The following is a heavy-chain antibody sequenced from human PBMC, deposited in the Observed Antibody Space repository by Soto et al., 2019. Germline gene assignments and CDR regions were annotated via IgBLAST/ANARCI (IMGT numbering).Heavy chain of an antibody. V-gene: IGHV3-23*01. CDR1: GVTFSTYA. D-gene: IGHD6-6*01. CDR2: ISGTGGST. CDR3: AKNWDTTSSSSSH. J-gene: IGHJ4*02. Sequence: EVQLLESGGGLVQPGGSLRLSCAASGVTFSTYAMSWVRQAPGKGLEWVSAISGTGGSTYYADSVKGRFTISRDNSKNTLYLQMNSLRAEDTAVYYCAKNWDTTSSSSSHWGQGTLVTVSS.